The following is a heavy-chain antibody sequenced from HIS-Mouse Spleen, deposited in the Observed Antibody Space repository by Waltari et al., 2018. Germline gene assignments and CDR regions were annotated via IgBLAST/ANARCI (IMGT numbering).Heavy chain of an antibody. CDR3: ARDHRNNWAIRD. Sequence: QVQLVESGGGVVQPGRSLRLSCAASGFTFSSYAMHLVSQAPGKGLEWVAGISYEGSNKYYADSVKGRFTISRDNSKNTLYLQMNSLRAEDTAVYYCARDHRNNWAIRDWGQGTLVTVSS. J-gene: IGHJ4*02. D-gene: IGHD1-20*01. V-gene: IGHV3-30-3*01. CDR2: ISYEGSNK. CDR1: GFTFSSYA.